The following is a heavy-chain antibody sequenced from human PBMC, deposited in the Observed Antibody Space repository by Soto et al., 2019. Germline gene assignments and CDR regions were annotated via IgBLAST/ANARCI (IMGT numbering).Heavy chain of an antibody. Sequence: PSETLSLTCAVYGGSFSDYSWTWIRQPPGKGLEWIGEINHSGSTYYNPSLKSRVTISVDTSKNQFSLKLTSVTAADTAVYYCARRYGSCFDYWGQGTLVTSPQ. CDR3: ARRYGSCFDY. J-gene: IGHJ4*02. D-gene: IGHD6-6*01. CDR2: INHSGST. V-gene: IGHV4-34*01. CDR1: GGSFSDYS.